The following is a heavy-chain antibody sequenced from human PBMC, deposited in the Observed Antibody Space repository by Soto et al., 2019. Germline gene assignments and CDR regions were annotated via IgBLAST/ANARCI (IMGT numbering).Heavy chain of an antibody. CDR1: GVTFSSYA. Sequence: PGGSLRLSYAASGVTFSSYAMSWDRQARGRGLEWVAAISGSGGSTSYADAWKGRFNISSDNSTNTLYLQMNSLRAEDTDEYDSAKVRTAGVFDYWGQGTLVTVSS. V-gene: IGHV3-23*01. CDR3: AKVRTAGVFDY. CDR2: ISGSGGST. D-gene: IGHD2-21*02. J-gene: IGHJ4*02.